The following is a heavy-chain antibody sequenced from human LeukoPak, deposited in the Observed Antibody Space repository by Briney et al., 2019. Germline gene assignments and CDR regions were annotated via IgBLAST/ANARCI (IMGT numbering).Heavy chain of an antibody. J-gene: IGHJ4*02. CDR2: IYYSDGT. D-gene: IGHD2-2*02. Sequence: SETLSLTCTVSGGSISSISYYWGWIRQPPGKGLEWIGSIYYSDGTYYNPSLKSRVTISVDTSKNQFSLKLSSVTAADTAVYYCARHPPGYCSSTSCYTGMGNFDYWGRGTLVTVSS. CDR1: GGSISSISYY. V-gene: IGHV4-39*01. CDR3: ARHPPGYCSSTSCYTGMGNFDY.